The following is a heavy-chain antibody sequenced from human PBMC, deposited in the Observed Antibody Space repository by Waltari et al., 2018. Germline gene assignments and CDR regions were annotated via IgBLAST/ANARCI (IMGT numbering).Heavy chain of an antibody. V-gene: IGHV3-23*01. Sequence: EVQLLESGGGLVKPGGSLRLSRAASGFPFSTYAMSWVRQAPGKGLEWVSTISASDSIYYADSVKGRFTISRDNSKNTLSLQINSLRAEDTALYYCAKGQPSVQWLVPHAFDFWGQGTMVTVSS. CDR2: ISASDSI. J-gene: IGHJ3*01. CDR1: GFPFSTYA. CDR3: AKGQPSVQWLVPHAFDF. D-gene: IGHD6-19*01.